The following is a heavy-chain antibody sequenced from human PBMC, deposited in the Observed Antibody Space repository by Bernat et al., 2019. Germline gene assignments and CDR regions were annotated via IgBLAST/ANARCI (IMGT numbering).Heavy chain of an antibody. Sequence: EVHLFESGGGLVQPGGSLRLSCAASGFTFSSYAMSWVRQAPGKGLEWVSTFRGVDESTFYADSVKGRFTISRDNSKNTMYLQMNSLRVEDTAVYYCAKGGPLLRENDAFDIWGQGTMVTVSS. CDR3: AKGGPLLRENDAFDI. J-gene: IGHJ3*02. D-gene: IGHD3-22*01. CDR2: FRGVDEST. V-gene: IGHV3-23*01. CDR1: GFTFSSYA.